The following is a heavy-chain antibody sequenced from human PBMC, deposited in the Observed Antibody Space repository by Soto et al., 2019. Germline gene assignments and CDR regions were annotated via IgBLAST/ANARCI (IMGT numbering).Heavy chain of an antibody. CDR3: ARHEGDRSSTLYP. Sequence: GESLKISCKGSGYSFTSYWISWVRQMPGKGLEWMGRIDPSDSYTNYSPSFQGHVTISADKSIRTAYLQWSSLKASDTAMYYCARHEGDRSSTLYPWGQGTLVTVSS. V-gene: IGHV5-10-1*01. CDR1: GYSFTSYW. J-gene: IGHJ5*02. CDR2: IDPSDSYT. D-gene: IGHD6-6*01.